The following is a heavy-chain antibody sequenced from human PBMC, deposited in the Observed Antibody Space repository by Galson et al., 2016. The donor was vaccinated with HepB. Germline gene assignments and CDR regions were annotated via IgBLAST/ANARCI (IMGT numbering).Heavy chain of an antibody. CDR2: IFSDDEK. V-gene: IGHV2-26*01. CDR1: GISLRNSRMG. CDR3: ARVSYDFSSGYYFGVYYYGLDV. J-gene: IGHJ6*02. D-gene: IGHD3-3*01. Sequence: PALVKPTQTLTLTCTVSGISLRNSRMGVTWIRQPPGRPLEWLAHIFSDDEKSYAPSLRSRLTISKDTSRGQVVLTMTNMDPVDTATYYCARVSYDFSSGYYFGVYYYGLDVWGQGTPVTVSS.